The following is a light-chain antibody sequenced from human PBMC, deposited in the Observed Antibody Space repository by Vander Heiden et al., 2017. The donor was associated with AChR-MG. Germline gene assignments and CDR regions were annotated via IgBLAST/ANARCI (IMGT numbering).Light chain of an antibody. Sequence: DIQMTQSPFSLSASVGDRVTITCRASQSISSYLNWYQQKPGKAPKLLIYAASSLQSGVPSRFSGSGPGTDFTLTISSLQPEDFATYYCQQSYSTPRTFGQGTKVEIK. V-gene: IGKV1-39*01. CDR1: QSISSY. CDR3: QQSYSTPRT. J-gene: IGKJ1*01. CDR2: AAS.